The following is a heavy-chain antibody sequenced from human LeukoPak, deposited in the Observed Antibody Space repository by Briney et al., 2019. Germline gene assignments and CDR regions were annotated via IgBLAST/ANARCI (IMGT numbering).Heavy chain of an antibody. CDR3: AKGRERWLQTHYFDY. D-gene: IGHD5-24*01. J-gene: IGHJ4*02. CDR2: ISGSGGST. Sequence: SGGSLRLSCAASGFTFSSYAMSWVPQAPGRGLEWVSTISGSGGSTYYADSVKGRFTISRDNSKNTLYLQMNSLRAEDTAVYYCAKGRERWLQTHYFDYWGQGTLVTVSS. CDR1: GFTFSSYA. V-gene: IGHV3-23*01.